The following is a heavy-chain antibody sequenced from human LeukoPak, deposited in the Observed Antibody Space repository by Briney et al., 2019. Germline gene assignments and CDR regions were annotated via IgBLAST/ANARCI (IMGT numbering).Heavy chain of an antibody. D-gene: IGHD6-19*01. Sequence: QPGGSLRLSCAVSGFIFSSYAMIWVRQAAGKGLEWLSGINYSGDSKYYAPSVKGRFTISRDNSKNTLYLQMNSLRADDTAVYYCAKSGSGWYLDFWGQGTLVTVSS. V-gene: IGHV3-23*01. CDR3: AKSGSGWYLDF. CDR1: GFIFSSYA. CDR2: INYSGDSK. J-gene: IGHJ4*02.